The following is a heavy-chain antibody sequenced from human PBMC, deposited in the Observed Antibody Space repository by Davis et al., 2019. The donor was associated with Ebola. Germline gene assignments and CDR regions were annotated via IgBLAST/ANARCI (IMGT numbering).Heavy chain of an antibody. J-gene: IGHJ6*02. CDR2: INHSGST. D-gene: IGHD6-6*01. CDR1: GGSFSGYY. V-gene: IGHV4-34*01. Sequence: MPSETLSLTCAVYGGSFSGYYWSWIRQTPGKGLEWIGEINHSGSTNYNPSLKSRVTISVDTSKNQFSLKLSSVTAADTAVYYCARLAARKPYYYYYGMDVWGQGTTVTVSS. CDR3: ARLAARKPYYYYYGMDV.